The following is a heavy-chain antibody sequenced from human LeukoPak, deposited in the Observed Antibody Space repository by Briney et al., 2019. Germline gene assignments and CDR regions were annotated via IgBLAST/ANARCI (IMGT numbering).Heavy chain of an antibody. V-gene: IGHV4-34*01. CDR3: ARESEFASNIAAAGTRAGDY. J-gene: IGHJ4*02. CDR1: GGSFSGYY. D-gene: IGHD6-13*01. Sequence: PSETLSLTCAVYGGSFSGYYWSWIRQPPGKGLEWIGEINHSGNTNYNPSLKSRVTISVDTSKNQFSLKLSSVTAADTAVYYCARESEFASNIAAAGTRAGDYWGQGTLVTVSS. CDR2: INHSGNT.